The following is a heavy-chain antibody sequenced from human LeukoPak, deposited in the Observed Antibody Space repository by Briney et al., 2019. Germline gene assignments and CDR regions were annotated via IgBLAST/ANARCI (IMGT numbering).Heavy chain of an antibody. CDR2: INSDGSST. J-gene: IGHJ4*02. CDR3: AREAVIATSFDY. CDR1: GFTFSSYW. D-gene: IGHD2/OR15-2a*01. V-gene: IGHV3-74*01. Sequence: GGSLRLSCAASGFTFSSYWMHWVRHAPGKGLVWVSRINSDGSSTRYADSVKGRFTISRDNAKNTLYLQMNSLRAEDTAVYYCAREAVIATSFDYWGQGTLVTVSS.